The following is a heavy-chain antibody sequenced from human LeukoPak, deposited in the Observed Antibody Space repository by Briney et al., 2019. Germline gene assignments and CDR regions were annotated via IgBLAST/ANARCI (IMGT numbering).Heavy chain of an antibody. D-gene: IGHD4-11*01. J-gene: IGHJ4*02. V-gene: IGHV3-23*01. Sequence: GGSLRLSCAVSGFTFSTYAMSWVRQAPGKGLECVSSISGSGGSAYYADYVKGRFTISRDNSKNTLYLQMNSLRAEDTAIYYCARGTPVPSFFDSWGQGTLVVTVSS. CDR1: GFTFSTYA. CDR2: ISGSGGSA. CDR3: ARGTPVPSFFDS.